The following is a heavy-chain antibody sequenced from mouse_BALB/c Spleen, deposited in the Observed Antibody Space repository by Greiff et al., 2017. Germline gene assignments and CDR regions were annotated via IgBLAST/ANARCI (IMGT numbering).Heavy chain of an antibody. CDR2: ISSGGSYT. V-gene: IGHV5-9-4*01. D-gene: IGHD2-1*01. CDR3: ARQGNYGNYFAWFAY. Sequence: EVKLVESGGGLVKPGGSLKLSCAASGFTFSSYAMSWVRQSPEKRLEWVAEISSGGSYTYYPDTVTGRFTISRDNAKNTLYLEMSSLRSEDTAMYYCARQGNYGNYFAWFAYWGQGTLVTVSA. CDR1: GFTFSSYA. J-gene: IGHJ3*01.